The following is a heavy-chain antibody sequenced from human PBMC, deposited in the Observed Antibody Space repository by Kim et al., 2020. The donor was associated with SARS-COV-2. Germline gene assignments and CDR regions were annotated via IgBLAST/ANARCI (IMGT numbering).Heavy chain of an antibody. Sequence: PSFQGHVTISADKSISTAYLQWSSLKASDTAMYYCARLSSPLSGSYLIDYWGQGTLVTVSS. D-gene: IGHD1-26*01. J-gene: IGHJ4*02. CDR3: ARLSSPLSGSYLIDY. V-gene: IGHV5-10-1*01.